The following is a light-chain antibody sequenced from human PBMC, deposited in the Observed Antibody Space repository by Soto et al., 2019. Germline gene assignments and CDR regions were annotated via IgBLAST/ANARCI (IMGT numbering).Light chain of an antibody. V-gene: IGKV4-1*01. CDR3: LQYIDIPRT. J-gene: IGKJ1*01. CDR1: QTVLYNSNKKNY. Sequence: DIVMTQSPDSLAVSLGERATINCKSNQTVLYNSNKKNYLGWYQQKPGQPPKLLIYWAYTRESGVPDRFSGSVSGTDVTRTICTLQAEDVAVYSCLQYIDIPRTFGQGTKVEIK. CDR2: WAY.